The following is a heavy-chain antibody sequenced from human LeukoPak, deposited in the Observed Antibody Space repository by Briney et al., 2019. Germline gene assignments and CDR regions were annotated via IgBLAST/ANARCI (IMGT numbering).Heavy chain of an antibody. CDR2: INHSGST. V-gene: IGHV4-34*01. Sequence: SETLSLTCAVYGGSFGGYYWSWIRQPPGKGLEWIGEINHSGSTNYNPSLKSRVTISVDTSKNHFSLNLSSVTAADTAVYYCARDCPAYCNGGSCYYYYYMDVWGKGTTVTVSS. D-gene: IGHD2-15*01. CDR3: ARDCPAYCNGGSCYYYYYMDV. J-gene: IGHJ6*03. CDR1: GGSFGGYY.